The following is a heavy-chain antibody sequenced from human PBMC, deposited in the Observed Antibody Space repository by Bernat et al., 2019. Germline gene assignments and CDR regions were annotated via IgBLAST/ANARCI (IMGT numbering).Heavy chain of an antibody. CDR3: ATDPGGLLRYFDWLLPSVGMDV. J-gene: IGHJ6*02. V-gene: IGHV3-30*03. CDR2: ISYDGSNK. Sequence: VQLVESGGGLVKPGGSLRLSCAASGFTFSSYGMHWVRQAPGKGLEWVAVISYDGSNKYYADSVKGRFTISRDNSKNTLYLQMNSLRAEDTAVYYCATDPGGLLRYFDWLLPSVGMDVWGQGTTVTVSS. CDR1: GFTFSSYG. D-gene: IGHD3-9*01.